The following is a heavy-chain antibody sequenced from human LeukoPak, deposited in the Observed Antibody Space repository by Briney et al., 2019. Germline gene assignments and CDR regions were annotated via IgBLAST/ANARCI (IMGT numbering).Heavy chain of an antibody. CDR1: GLSFSSYW. CDR2: IKQDGSEK. CDR3: ASGIAVAGTGGY. Sequence: PGGSLRLSCVGSGLSFSSYWMSWFRQAPGKGLEWVANIKQDGSEKYHVDSVKGRFTISRDNAKNSLYLQMNSLRAEDTAVYYCASGIAVAGTGGYWGQGTLVTVSS. V-gene: IGHV3-7*01. J-gene: IGHJ4*02. D-gene: IGHD6-19*01.